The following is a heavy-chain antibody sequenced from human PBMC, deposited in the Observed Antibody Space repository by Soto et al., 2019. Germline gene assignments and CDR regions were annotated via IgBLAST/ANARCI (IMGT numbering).Heavy chain of an antibody. Sequence: PGESLKISCLGAGCTFANYWIGLVRQMPGKGLEWMGTIYPGDSDTRYRPSFQGQVSISADKSISTAYLHWGRLKTSATAMYYCARPRSLSANYGACGEGTLDTLS. CDR2: IYPGDSDT. CDR1: GCTFANYW. V-gene: IGHV5-51*01. J-gene: IGHJ5*02. D-gene: IGHD3-10*01. CDR3: ARPRSLSANYGA.